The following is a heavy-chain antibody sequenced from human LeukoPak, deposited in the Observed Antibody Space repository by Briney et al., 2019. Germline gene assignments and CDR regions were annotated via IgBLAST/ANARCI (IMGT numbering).Heavy chain of an antibody. CDR2: ISSSSRYI. V-gene: IGHV3-21*01. J-gene: IGHJ4*02. CDR3: ARESGYSYDQAFDY. Sequence: GGSLRLSCAASGFTFSSYSMNWVRQAPGKGLEWVSSISSSSRYIYYADSVKGRFTISRDNAKNSLYLQMNSLRAEDTAVYYCARESGYSYDQAFDYWGQGTLVTVSS. D-gene: IGHD5-18*01. CDR1: GFTFSSYS.